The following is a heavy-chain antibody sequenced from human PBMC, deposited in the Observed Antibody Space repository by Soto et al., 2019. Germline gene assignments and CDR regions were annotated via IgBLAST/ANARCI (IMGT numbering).Heavy chain of an antibody. CDR3: ARDQWELSNWFDP. D-gene: IGHD1-26*01. J-gene: IGHJ5*02. V-gene: IGHV1-3*01. CDR2: INAGNGNT. CDR1: GYTFTSYA. Sequence: ASVKVSCKXSGYTFTSYAMHWVRQAPGQRLEWMGWINAGNGNTKYSQKFQGRVTITRDTSASTAYMELSSLRSEDTAVYYCARDQWELSNWFDPWGQGTLVTVS.